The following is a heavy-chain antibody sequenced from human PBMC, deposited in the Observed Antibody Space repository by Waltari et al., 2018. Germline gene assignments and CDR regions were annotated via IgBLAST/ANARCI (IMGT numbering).Heavy chain of an antibody. CDR3: MSGPAVMQWLGGGPNFDP. CDR1: GLTFRNYV. Sequence: EVQLLESGGGLVEPGGSLRLSCAASGLTFRNYVMSWDRQAPGKGLEWVSGISGNGISTYYADSVKGRFTISRDNSKNTVYLQMNSLRAEDTAIYYCMSGPAVMQWLGGGPNFDPRGQGTLVTVSS. J-gene: IGHJ5*02. V-gene: IGHV3-23*01. D-gene: IGHD6-19*01. CDR2: ISGNGIST.